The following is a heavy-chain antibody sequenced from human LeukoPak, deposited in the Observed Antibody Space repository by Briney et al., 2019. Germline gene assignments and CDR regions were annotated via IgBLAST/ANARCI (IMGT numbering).Heavy chain of an antibody. J-gene: IGHJ5*02. CDR3: ARVWALS. CDR1: GDSVSNKNAA. Sequence: SQTLSLTCAVSGDSVSNKNAAWNWIRQSPSRGLKWLGRTYYRSEWHTDYAFAVKGRITINADTSKNQFSLQLGYVTPEDTAVYYCARVWALSWGQGTLVTVSS. V-gene: IGHV6-1*01. CDR2: TYYRSEWHT. D-gene: IGHD7-27*01.